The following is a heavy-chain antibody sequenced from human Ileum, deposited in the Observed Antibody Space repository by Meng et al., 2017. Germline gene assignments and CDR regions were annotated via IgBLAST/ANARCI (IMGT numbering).Heavy chain of an antibody. CDR2: LKSRIDGGTT. CDR3: TTAIERQPF. D-gene: IGHD1-1*01. J-gene: IGHJ4*02. Sequence: GGSLRLSCAASGFTFSDVWMNWVRQAPGRGLEWLGRLKSRIDGGTTDYAAPVKGSFTISGDDSKSTLYLQMNSLKTEDTAVYYCTTAIERQPFWGQGTLVTVSS. V-gene: IGHV3-15*01. CDR1: GFTFSDVW.